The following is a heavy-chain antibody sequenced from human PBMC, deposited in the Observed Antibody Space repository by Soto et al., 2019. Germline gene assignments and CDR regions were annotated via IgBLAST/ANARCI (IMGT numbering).Heavy chain of an antibody. CDR3: ARYFYDINGFGNFDS. Sequence: QLQLQESGSGLVNPSQTLSLTCAVSGGSVSGGGFSWSWIRQPPGKGLEWIGYIYHSGSTYYNPSLKSRATISVDRSKNLFSLRLNSVSAADTAVYYCARYFYDINGFGNFDSWGQGTLVTVSS. J-gene: IGHJ4*02. CDR1: GGSVSGGGFS. V-gene: IGHV4-30-2*01. D-gene: IGHD3-22*01. CDR2: IYHSGST.